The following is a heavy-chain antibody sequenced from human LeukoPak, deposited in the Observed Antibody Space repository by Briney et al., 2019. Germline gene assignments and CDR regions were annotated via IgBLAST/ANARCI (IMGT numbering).Heavy chain of an antibody. D-gene: IGHD3-3*02. V-gene: IGHV3-23*01. Sequence: PGGSLRLSCAASGFTFSRYAMSCVRQAPGKGLEWVSAISGSGGSTYSAESVKARFTISRDNSKNTLYLQMNSLRAEETAGYYCAKDLAEGDYWGQGTMVTVSS. CDR2: ISGSGGST. CDR3: AKDLAEGDY. J-gene: IGHJ4*02. CDR1: GFTFSRYA.